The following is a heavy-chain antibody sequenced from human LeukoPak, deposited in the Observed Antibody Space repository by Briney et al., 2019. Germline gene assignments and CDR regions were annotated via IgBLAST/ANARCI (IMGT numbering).Heavy chain of an antibody. CDR1: GFTFSSSS. CDR3: ASGYYSIYYFDY. D-gene: IGHD3-22*01. V-gene: IGHV3-7*01. CDR2: IKQDGSEK. J-gene: IGHJ4*02. Sequence: PGGSLRLSCAASGFTFSSSSISWVRQAPGKGLEWVANIKQDGSEKYYVDSVKGRFTISRDNAKNSLYLQMNSLRAEDTAVYYCASGYYSIYYFDYWGQGTLVTVSS.